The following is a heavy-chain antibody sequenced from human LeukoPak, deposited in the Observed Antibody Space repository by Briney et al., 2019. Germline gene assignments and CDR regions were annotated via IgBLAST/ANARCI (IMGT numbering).Heavy chain of an antibody. CDR1: GW. V-gene: IGHV3-74*01. CDR3: ASVFES. CDR2: INHDGTGT. J-gene: IGHJ4*02. Sequence: GGSLRLSCAASGWMHWVRQAPGKGLVWVSGINHDGTGTYYADSVKGRFTISRGNAKNTVYLQMNSLSAEDTAVYYCASVFESWGQGFLVTVSS.